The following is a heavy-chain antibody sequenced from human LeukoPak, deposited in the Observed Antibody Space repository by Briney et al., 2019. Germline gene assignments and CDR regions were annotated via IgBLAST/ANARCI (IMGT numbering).Heavy chain of an antibody. V-gene: IGHV4-38-2*02. D-gene: IGHD6-13*01. Sequence: PSETLSLTCTVSGYSISSGYYWGWIRQPPGKGLEWIGSMYHSGSTYYNPSLRSRVTISVDTSKNQFSLKLSSVTAADTAVYYCARGIAAAGTFHFDYWGQGTLVTVSS. J-gene: IGHJ4*02. CDR2: MYHSGST. CDR3: ARGIAAAGTFHFDY. CDR1: GYSISSGYY.